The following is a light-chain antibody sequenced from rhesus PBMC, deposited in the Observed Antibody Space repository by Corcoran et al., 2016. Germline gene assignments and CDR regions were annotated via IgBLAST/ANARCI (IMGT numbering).Light chain of an antibody. CDR3: LQSSNWPRT. V-gene: IGKV3-24*04. J-gene: IGKJ1*01. CDR1: QSVSSY. CDR2: GTS. Sequence: EIVMTQSPATLALSPGERATLSCRASQSVSSYLAWYQPKPGQAPRLLIYGTSSRATGIPDRFSGSGYGTEVTLTISSLEPEDVGVYFCLQSSNWPRTFGQGTKVEIK.